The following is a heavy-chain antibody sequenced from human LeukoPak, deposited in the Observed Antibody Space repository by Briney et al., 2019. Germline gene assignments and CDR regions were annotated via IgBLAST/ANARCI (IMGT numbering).Heavy chain of an antibody. CDR2: ISSSGSTI. CDR1: GFTFSSYE. V-gene: IGHV3-48*03. J-gene: IGHJ6*02. Sequence: GGSLRLSCAASGFTFSSYEMNWVRQAPGKGLEWVSYISSSGSTIYYADSVKGRFTISRDNAKNSLYLQMNSLRAEDTAVYYCARGNYYDSSGYYYYYYGMHVWGQGTTVTVSS. D-gene: IGHD3-22*01. CDR3: ARGNYYDSSGYYYYYYGMHV.